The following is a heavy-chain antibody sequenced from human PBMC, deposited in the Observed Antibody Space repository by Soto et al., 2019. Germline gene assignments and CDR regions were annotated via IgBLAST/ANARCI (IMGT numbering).Heavy chain of an antibody. Sequence: PSETLSLTCTVSGGSISSGGYYWSWIRQHPGKGLEWIGYIYYSGSTYYNPSLKSRVTISVDTSKNQFSLKLSSVTAADTAVYYCARLRMLGGGATLEYWGQGTPVTVSS. CDR3: ARLRMLGGGATLEY. D-gene: IGHD3-10*02. J-gene: IGHJ4*02. V-gene: IGHV4-31*03. CDR1: GGSISSGGYY. CDR2: IYYSGST.